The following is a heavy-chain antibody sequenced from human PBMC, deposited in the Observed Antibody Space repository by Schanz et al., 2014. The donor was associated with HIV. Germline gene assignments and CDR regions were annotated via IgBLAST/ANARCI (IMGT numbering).Heavy chain of an antibody. CDR3: ARVEGPPTFYYYYYGSDV. CDR1: GFSFEDYA. J-gene: IGHJ6*02. V-gene: IGHV3-9*01. Sequence: EVQLVESGGGLVQPGRSLRLSCAASGFSFEDYAMHWVRQAPGKGLEWVSGISWNSGSIGYADSVKGRFTISRDNAKNTLFLQMNSLRAEDTAVYYCARVEGPPTFYYYYYGSDVWGQGTAVTVSS. CDR2: ISWNSGSI. D-gene: IGHD4-4*01.